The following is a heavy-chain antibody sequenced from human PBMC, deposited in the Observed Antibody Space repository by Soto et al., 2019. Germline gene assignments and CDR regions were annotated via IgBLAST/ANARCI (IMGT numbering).Heavy chain of an antibody. CDR3: ATFATLTIFGVVMPYNWFDP. V-gene: IGHV1-24*01. CDR2: FDPEDGET. D-gene: IGHD3-3*01. Sequence: ASVKVSCKVSGYTLTELSMHWVRQAPGKGLEWMGGFDPEDGETIYAQKFQGRVTMTEDTSTDTAYMELSSLRSEDTAVYYCATFATLTIFGVVMPYNWFDPWGQGTVGNVSS. CDR1: GYTLTELS. J-gene: IGHJ5*02.